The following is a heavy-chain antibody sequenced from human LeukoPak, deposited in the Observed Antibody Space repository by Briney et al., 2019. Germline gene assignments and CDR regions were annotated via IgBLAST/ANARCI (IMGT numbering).Heavy chain of an antibody. D-gene: IGHD4-17*01. CDR1: GFTFSSYA. CDR3: AKVFWPAGYGDSPAWFDP. CDR2: ISGSGGST. Sequence: GGSLRLSCAASGFTFSSYAMSWVRQAPGKGLEWVSAISGSGGSTYYADSVKGRFTISRDNSKNTLYLQMNSLRAEDTAVYYCAKVFWPAGYGDSPAWFDPWGQGTLVTVSS. J-gene: IGHJ5*02. V-gene: IGHV3-23*01.